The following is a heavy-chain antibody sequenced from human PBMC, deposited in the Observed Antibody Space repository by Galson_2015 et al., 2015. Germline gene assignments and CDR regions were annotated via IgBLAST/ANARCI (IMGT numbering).Heavy chain of an antibody. CDR2: ISYDGSNK. V-gene: IGHV3-30*03. J-gene: IGHJ4*02. CDR1: GFTFSSYG. Sequence: SLRLSCAASGFTFSSYGMHWVRQAPGKGLEWVAAISYDGSNKYFADSVKGRFTISRDNSKNTLDLQMNSLRAEDTAVYYCARALYYDSSGYYFDYWGQGTLVTVSS. CDR3: ARALYYDSSGYYFDY. D-gene: IGHD3-22*01.